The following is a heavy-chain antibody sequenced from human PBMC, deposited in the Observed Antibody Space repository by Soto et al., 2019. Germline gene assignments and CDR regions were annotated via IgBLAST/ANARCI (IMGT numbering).Heavy chain of an antibody. V-gene: IGHV1-8*01. J-gene: IGHJ4*02. CDR2: MNPNSGNT. CDR3: ARGLWYSSSSYYFDY. Sequence: GASVKVSCKASGYTFTSYDINWVRQATGQGLEWMGWMNPNSGNTGYAQKFQGRATMTRNTSISTAYMELSSLRSEDTVVYYCARGLWYSSSSYYFDYWGQGTLVTVSS. D-gene: IGHD6-6*01. CDR1: GYTFTSYD.